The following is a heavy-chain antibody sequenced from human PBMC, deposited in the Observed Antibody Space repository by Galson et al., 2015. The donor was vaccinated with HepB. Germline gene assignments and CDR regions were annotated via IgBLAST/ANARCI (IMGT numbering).Heavy chain of an antibody. CDR2: ISGSGITTI. CDR3: ARATLGWFDP. CDR1: GFTFTDYS. V-gene: IGHV3-11*01. D-gene: IGHD3-16*01. Sequence: SLRLSCAASGFTFTDYSMTWIRQAPGKGLEWVSYISGSGITTIFYAGFVKGRFTISRDNAKNSLYLQMTSLRAEDTAVYYCARATLGWFDPWGQGTLVTVSS. J-gene: IGHJ5*02.